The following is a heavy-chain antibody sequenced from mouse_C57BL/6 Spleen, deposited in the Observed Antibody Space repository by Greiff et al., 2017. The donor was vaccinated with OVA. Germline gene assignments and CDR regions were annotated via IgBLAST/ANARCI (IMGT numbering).Heavy chain of an antibody. CDR2: IRNKANGYTT. CDR1: GFTFTDYY. Sequence: EVQRVESGGGLVQPGGSLSLSCAASGFTFTDYYMSWVRQPPGQALEWLGFIRNKANGYTTEYSASVKGRFTISRDNSQSILYLQMNALRAEDSATENCARSLYGNPFAYWGQGTLVTVSA. V-gene: IGHV7-3*01. CDR3: ARSLYGNPFAY. D-gene: IGHD2-1*01. J-gene: IGHJ3*01.